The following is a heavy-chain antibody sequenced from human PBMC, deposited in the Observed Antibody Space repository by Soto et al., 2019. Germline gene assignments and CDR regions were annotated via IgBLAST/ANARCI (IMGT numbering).Heavy chain of an antibody. V-gene: IGHV4-4*07. CDR2: IHSSGST. D-gene: IGHD2-21*01. Sequence: PSETLSLTCTVSGGSISDYYWSWIRQPAGKGLERIGHIHSSGSTSYNPSLKSRVTMSVDTSKNQFSLRLTSVTAADTTVYYCARAGNPDRDFDSWGQGTLVTVSS. CDR1: GGSISDYY. CDR3: ARAGNPDRDFDS. J-gene: IGHJ4*02.